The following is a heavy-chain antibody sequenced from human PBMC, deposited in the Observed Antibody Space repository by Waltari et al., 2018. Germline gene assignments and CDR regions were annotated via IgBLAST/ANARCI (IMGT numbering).Heavy chain of an antibody. CDR1: GYTFIDYF. J-gene: IGHJ4*02. Sequence: EVQLVQSGAEVKKPGATVKISCKASGYTFIDYFMHWVQQAPGTGLEWGGSRDTEEGATVYALKSQGRITITADTATDTSGAELSSLRSDDTAVYYCAPLPGGSGQTVDYWGQGTLLTVSS. D-gene: IGHD3-10*01. CDR3: APLPGGSGQTVDY. V-gene: IGHV1-69-2*01. CDR2: RDTEEGAT.